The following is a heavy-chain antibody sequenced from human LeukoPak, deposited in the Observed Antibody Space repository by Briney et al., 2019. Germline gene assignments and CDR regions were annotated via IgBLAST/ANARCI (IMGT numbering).Heavy chain of an antibody. CDR3: ARGFSGWYELDY. CDR1: GYTFINHA. Sequence: GASVKVSCKASGYTFINHAIHWVRQAPGQRLEWMGWINAGNGNTKYSQKFQGRVTITRDTSASTAYMELSSLRSEDTAVYYCARGFSGWYELDYWGQGTLVTVSS. J-gene: IGHJ4*02. D-gene: IGHD6-19*01. V-gene: IGHV1-3*01. CDR2: INAGNGNT.